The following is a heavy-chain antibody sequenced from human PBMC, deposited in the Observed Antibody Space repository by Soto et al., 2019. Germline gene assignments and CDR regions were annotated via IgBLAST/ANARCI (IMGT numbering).Heavy chain of an antibody. CDR2: IYYSGST. V-gene: IGHV4-59*01. D-gene: IGHD3-16*01. CDR1: GGSISSYY. J-gene: IGHJ4*02. CDR3: ARDEDGGSFDY. Sequence: QVQLQESGPGLVKPSETLSLTCTVSGGSISSYYWSWIRQPPGKGLEWIGYIYYSGSTNYNPSLKSRVTISVDTSKNQFSLKLSSVTAADTAVYYCARDEDGGSFDYWGQGTLVTVSS.